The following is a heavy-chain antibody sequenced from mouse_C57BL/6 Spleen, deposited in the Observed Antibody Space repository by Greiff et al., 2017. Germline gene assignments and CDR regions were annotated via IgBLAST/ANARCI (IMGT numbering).Heavy chain of an antibody. V-gene: IGHV1-61*01. CDR2: IYPSDSET. D-gene: IGHD2-4*01. CDR1: GYTFTSYW. J-gene: IGHJ3*01. CDR3: AREGLRRAFAY. Sequence: QVHVKQPGAELVRPGSSVKLSCKASGYTFTSYWMDWVKQRPGQGLEWIGNIYPSDSETHYNQKFKDKATLTVDKSSSTAYMQLSSLTSEDSAVYYWAREGLRRAFAYWGQGTLVTVSA.